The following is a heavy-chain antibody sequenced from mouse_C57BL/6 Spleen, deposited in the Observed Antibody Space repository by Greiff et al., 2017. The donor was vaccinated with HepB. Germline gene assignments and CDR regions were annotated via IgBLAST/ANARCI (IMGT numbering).Heavy chain of an antibody. Sequence: VQLQESGAELARPGASVKLSCKASGYTFTSYGISWVKQRTGQGLEWIGEIYPRSGNTYYNEKFKGKATLTADKSSSTAYMELRSLTSEDSAVYFCAREDSNHAMDYWGQGTSVTVSS. CDR3: AREDSNHAMDY. D-gene: IGHD2-5*01. J-gene: IGHJ4*01. CDR1: GYTFTSYG. V-gene: IGHV1-81*01. CDR2: IYPRSGNT.